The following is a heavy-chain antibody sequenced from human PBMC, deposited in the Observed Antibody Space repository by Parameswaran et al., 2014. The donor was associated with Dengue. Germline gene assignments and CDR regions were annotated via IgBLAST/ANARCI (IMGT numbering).Heavy chain of an antibody. CDR3: ARGPGITGTTSSDGDY. CDR2: ISSSSSYI. D-gene: IGHD1-7*01. Sequence: WIRQPPRERGVEWVSSISSSSSYIYYADSVKGRFTISRDNAKNSPYLQMNSLRAEDTAVYYCARGPGITGTTSSDGDYWGQGTLVTVSS. V-gene: IGHV3-21*01. J-gene: IGHJ4*02.